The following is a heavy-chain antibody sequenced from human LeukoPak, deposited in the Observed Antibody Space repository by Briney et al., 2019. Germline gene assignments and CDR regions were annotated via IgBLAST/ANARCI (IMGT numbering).Heavy chain of an antibody. CDR1: GGSINSYY. D-gene: IGHD3-3*01. CDR3: ASPSGYPNAFDI. Sequence: SETLSLTCTVSGGSINSYYWNWIRQPPGKGLELIGYIYYSGSPTYNPSLKSRVTMSVDTSKNQFSLKLSSVTAANTAVYYCASPSGYPNAFDIWGQGTMVTVSS. CDR2: IYYSGSP. J-gene: IGHJ3*02. V-gene: IGHV4-59*12.